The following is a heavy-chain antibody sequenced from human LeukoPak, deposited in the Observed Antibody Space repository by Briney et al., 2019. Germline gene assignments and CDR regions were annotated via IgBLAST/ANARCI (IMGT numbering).Heavy chain of an antibody. Sequence: GGSLRLSCAASGFTFSRYWMSWVRQAPGKGLEWVANIKQDGNEKYYVDSVKGRFTISRDNAKNSLYLQMNGLRAEDTAVYYCARDPYSGNYGAYYYYYMDVWGKGTTVTISS. D-gene: IGHD1-26*01. CDR3: ARDPYSGNYGAYYYYYMDV. V-gene: IGHV3-7*01. CDR1: GFTFSRYW. J-gene: IGHJ6*03. CDR2: IKQDGNEK.